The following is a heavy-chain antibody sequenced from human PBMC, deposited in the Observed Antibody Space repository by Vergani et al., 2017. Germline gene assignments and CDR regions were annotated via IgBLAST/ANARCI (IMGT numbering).Heavy chain of an antibody. D-gene: IGHD2-2*03. CDR3: AREXKALGYCSSTSYYSYYWYVDL. CDR1: GFTSRSYS. J-gene: IGHJ2*01. CDR2: ISSISSYI. V-gene: IGHV3-21*01. Sequence: EVQLVESGGGLVKPGGSLRLSCVASGFTSRSYSMNGVRHAPGKGLEWVSSISSISSYIYYADSVKGRFTISRDNAKNSLYLQMNRLRAEDTAVYYCAREXKALGYCSSTSYYSYYWYVDLWGRGTLVTASS.